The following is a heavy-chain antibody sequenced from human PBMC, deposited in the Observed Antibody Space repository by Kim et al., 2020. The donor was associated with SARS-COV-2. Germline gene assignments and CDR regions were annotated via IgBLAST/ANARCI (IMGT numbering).Heavy chain of an antibody. V-gene: IGHV3-73*01. J-gene: IGHJ3*02. CDR3: TSHYYEGGPIAFDI. D-gene: IGHD3-22*01. Sequence: AESVKGRFTISRDDSKNTAYLQMNSLKTEDTAVYYCTSHYYEGGPIAFDIWGQGTMVTVSS.